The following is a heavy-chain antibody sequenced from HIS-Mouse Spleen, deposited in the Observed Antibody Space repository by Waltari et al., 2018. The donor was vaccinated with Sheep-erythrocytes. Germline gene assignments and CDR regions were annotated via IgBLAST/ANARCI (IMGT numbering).Heavy chain of an antibody. CDR2: ISSSSSYI. Sequence: SSISSSSSYIYYADSVKGRFTISKDNAKNSLYLQINSLRAEDTAVYYCARVASGATFDYWGQGTLVTVSS. J-gene: IGHJ4*02. V-gene: IGHV3-21*01. CDR3: ARVASGATFDY. D-gene: IGHD1-26*01.